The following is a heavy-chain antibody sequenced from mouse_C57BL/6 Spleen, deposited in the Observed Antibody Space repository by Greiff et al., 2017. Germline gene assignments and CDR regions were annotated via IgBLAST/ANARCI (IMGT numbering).Heavy chain of an antibody. CDR3: SRSGEEHYFDY. J-gene: IGHJ2*01. D-gene: IGHD3-2*02. V-gene: IGHV1-69*01. Sequence: VQLKQPGAELVMPGASVKLSCKASGYTFTSYWMHWVKQRPGQGLEWIGEIDPSGSYTNYNQKFKGKSTLTVDKSSSTAYMQLSSLTSEDSAVYYCSRSGEEHYFDYWGQGTTLTVSS. CDR1: GYTFTSYW. CDR2: IDPSGSYT.